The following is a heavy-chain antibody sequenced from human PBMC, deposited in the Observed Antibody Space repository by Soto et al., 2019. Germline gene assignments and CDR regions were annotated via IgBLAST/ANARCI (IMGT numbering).Heavy chain of an antibody. V-gene: IGHV4-59*08. CDR3: ARGYSSGWGGENVDY. J-gene: IGHJ4*02. CDR2: VYYSGSA. CDR1: SGYISKYY. D-gene: IGHD6-19*01. Sequence: QVQLQESGPGLVKPSETLSLTCTVSSGYISKYYWSWIRQPPGKGLEWIGYVYYSGSANYNPSLKSRGTISIDTSKNQFSLKLSSVTAADTAVYYCARGYSSGWGGENVDYWGQGTLVTVSS.